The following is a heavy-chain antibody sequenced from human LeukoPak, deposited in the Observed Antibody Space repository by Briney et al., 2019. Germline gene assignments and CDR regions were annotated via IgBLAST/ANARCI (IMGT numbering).Heavy chain of an antibody. Sequence: GESLQISCKDSGYSFTSYWIGWVRQMPGKGLEWMGIIYPGDSDTRYSPSFQGQVTISADKSISTAYLQWSSLKASDTAMYYCARLWELELPVRYFDYWGQGTLVTVSS. CDR1: GYSFTSYW. CDR2: IYPGDSDT. D-gene: IGHD1-7*01. V-gene: IGHV5-51*01. J-gene: IGHJ4*02. CDR3: ARLWELELPVRYFDY.